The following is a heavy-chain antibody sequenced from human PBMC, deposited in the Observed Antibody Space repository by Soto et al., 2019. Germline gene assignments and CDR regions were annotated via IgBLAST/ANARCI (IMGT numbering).Heavy chain of an antibody. Sequence: QVQLQQWGAGLLKPSETLSLTCAVYGGSFSGYYWSWIRQPPGKGLEWIGEINHSGSTNYNPSLKSRVTISVDTSKNQFSLKLSSVTAADTAVYYCARDQRRLRDYWGQGTLVTVSS. D-gene: IGHD4-17*01. CDR3: ARDQRRLRDY. CDR1: GGSFSGYY. V-gene: IGHV4-34*01. J-gene: IGHJ4*02. CDR2: INHSGST.